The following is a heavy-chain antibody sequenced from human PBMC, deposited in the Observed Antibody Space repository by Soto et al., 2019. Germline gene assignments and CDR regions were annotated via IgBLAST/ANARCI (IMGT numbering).Heavy chain of an antibody. CDR3: ARQGFGPLHGLVDV. Sequence: QVQLQESGPGLVKPSETLSLSCTVSGGSISSYYWSWFRQSPGKRMEWIGYVHHSWGSSYNPSLQSRVAIPLDPSKSQFSLKLTSVTATATAVYYCARQGFGPLHGLVDVWGQGTTVTVSS. CDR2: VHHSWGS. D-gene: IGHD3-10*01. CDR1: GGSISSYY. V-gene: IGHV4-59*08. J-gene: IGHJ6*02.